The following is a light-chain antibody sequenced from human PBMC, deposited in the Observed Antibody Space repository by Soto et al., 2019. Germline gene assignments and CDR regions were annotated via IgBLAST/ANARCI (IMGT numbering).Light chain of an antibody. CDR3: QQTYSGPLT. J-gene: IGKJ4*01. Sequence: DIHITQSPSSLSASVGDRVTITCRASQSISIYLNWYQQKPGKAPKVLIYTASSLQSGVPSRFSGIGSGTDFTLSISSLQPEDFATYYCQQTYSGPLTFGGGTKVDIK. V-gene: IGKV1-39*01. CDR1: QSISIY. CDR2: TAS.